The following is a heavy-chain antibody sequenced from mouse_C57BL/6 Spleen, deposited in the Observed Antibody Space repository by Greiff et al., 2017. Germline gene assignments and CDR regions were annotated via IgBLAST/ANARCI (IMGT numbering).Heavy chain of an antibody. D-gene: IGHD2-4*01. CDR1: GYTFTSYG. CDR3: ASSDYGLYDFDY. Sequence: QVQLQQSGAELAKPGASVKLSCKASGYTFTSYGIRWVKQRTGQGLEWIGEIYPKSGSTNYNEKFKGKATLTADKSSSTAYMELRSLTSEDSAVYFCASSDYGLYDFDYWGQGTTVTVSS. CDR2: IYPKSGST. V-gene: IGHV1-81*01. J-gene: IGHJ2*01.